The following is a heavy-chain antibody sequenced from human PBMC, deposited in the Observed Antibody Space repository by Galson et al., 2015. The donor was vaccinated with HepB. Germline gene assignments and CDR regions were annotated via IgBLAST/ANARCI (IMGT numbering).Heavy chain of an antibody. CDR3: ARDIMPRSGSYVDDDY. Sequence: SPRLSCAASGFTFSDYYMSWIRQAPGKGLEWVSYISSSGSTIYYADSVKGRFTISRDNAKNSLYLQMNSLRAEDTAVYYCARDIMPRSGSYVDDDYWGQGTLVTVSS. J-gene: IGHJ4*02. V-gene: IGHV3-11*01. CDR1: GFTFSDYY. D-gene: IGHD1-26*01. CDR2: ISSSGSTI.